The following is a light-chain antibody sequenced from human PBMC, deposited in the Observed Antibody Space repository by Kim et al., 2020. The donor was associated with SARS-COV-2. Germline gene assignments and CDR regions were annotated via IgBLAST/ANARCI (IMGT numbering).Light chain of an antibody. CDR3: QHHENWPLS. Sequence: IVLTQSPATLSLSPGKRATLSCRASRGIRRNLAWYQQKPSQAPRLVIDDASNRATGIPARFSGSGSGTEFTLTISSLEPEDFAVYYCQHHENWPLSFGGGTKVDIK. J-gene: IGKJ4*01. CDR2: DAS. V-gene: IGKV3-11*01. CDR1: RGIRRN.